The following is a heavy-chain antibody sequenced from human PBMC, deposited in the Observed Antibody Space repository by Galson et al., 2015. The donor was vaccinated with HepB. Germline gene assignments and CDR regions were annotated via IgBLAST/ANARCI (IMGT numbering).Heavy chain of an antibody. Sequence: SLRLSCAASGFSFSSFAIHWVRQAPGKGLEWVSVISYDDSGKFYADSVKGRFSISRDNFGRTVYLQMTGLTTEDTAVYFCGRLAAAAHEETFDIWGQGTMVTVSS. CDR2: ISYDDSGK. D-gene: IGHD6-25*01. J-gene: IGHJ3*02. CDR1: GFSFSSFA. CDR3: GRLAAAAHEETFDI. V-gene: IGHV3-30*04.